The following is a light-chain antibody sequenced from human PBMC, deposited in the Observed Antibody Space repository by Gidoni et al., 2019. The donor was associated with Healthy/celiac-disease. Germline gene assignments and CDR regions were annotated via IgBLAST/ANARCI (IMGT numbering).Light chain of an antibody. V-gene: IGLV3-21*04. CDR1: NIGSKS. J-gene: IGLJ2*01. CDR2: YDS. CDR3: QVWDSSSDHVV. Sequence: SYVLTQPPSVSVAPGKKARITCGGNNIGSKSVQWYQQKPGQAPVLVIYYDSDRPSGIPERFSGSNSGNTATLTISRVEAGDEADYYCQVWDSSSDHVVFGGGTKLTVL.